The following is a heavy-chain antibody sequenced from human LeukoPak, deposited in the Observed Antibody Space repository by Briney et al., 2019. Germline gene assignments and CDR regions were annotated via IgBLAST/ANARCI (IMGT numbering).Heavy chain of an antibody. CDR3: ARGRSMWLRIPWYFDL. CDR1: GYTFTSYD. D-gene: IGHD5-12*01. V-gene: IGHV1-8*01. CDR2: MNPNSGNT. J-gene: IGHJ2*01. Sequence: ASVKVSCKASGYTFTSYDINWVRQATGQGLEWMGWMNPNSGNTGYAQKFQGRVTMTRNTSISTAYMELSSLRSEDTAVYYCARGRSMWLRIPWYFDLWGRGTLVTVSS.